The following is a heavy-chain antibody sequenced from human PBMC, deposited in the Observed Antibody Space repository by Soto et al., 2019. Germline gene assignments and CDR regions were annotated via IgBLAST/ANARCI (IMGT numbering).Heavy chain of an antibody. CDR1: GGSISSYY. CDR3: ARGAAATTYYFYGMDV. V-gene: IGHV4-59*01. CDR2: IYYSGST. Sequence: SETLSVTRSVAGGSISSYYWSWIRQHPGKGLEWIGYIYYSGSTNYNPSLKSRVTISVDTSKNQFSLKLSSVTAADTAVYYCARGAAATTYYFYGMDVGGQGTTVTGSS. J-gene: IGHJ6*02. D-gene: IGHD2-15*01.